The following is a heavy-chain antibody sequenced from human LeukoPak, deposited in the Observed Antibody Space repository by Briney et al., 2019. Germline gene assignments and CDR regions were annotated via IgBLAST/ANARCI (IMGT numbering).Heavy chain of an antibody. CDR3: VRGTNTFFAGWFDP. CDR1: GVTLGNYW. J-gene: IGHJ5*02. Sequence: PGESLRLSCVASGVTLGNYWMSWVRQAPGKGLEGVASIKHDGNERNYVASAKGRFTISRDSAENSLFLQMNSLSAEDTAMYYCVRGTNTFFAGWFDPWGQGTQVTVSS. CDR2: IKHDGNER. D-gene: IGHD2-2*01. V-gene: IGHV3-7*01.